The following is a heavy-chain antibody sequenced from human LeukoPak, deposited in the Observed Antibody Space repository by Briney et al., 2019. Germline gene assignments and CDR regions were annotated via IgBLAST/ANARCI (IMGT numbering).Heavy chain of an antibody. J-gene: IGHJ4*02. D-gene: IGHD3-10*01. CDR2: IIPIFGTT. CDR1: GGTLSSYA. CDR3: ARAHYYGSGSYFPYY. V-gene: IGHV1-69*05. Sequence: SVKVSCKASGGTLSSYAISWVRQAPGQGLEWMGGIIPIFGTTNYAQKFQGRVTMTRDMSTSTVYMGLSSLRSEDTAVYYCARAHYYGSGSYFPYYWGQGTLVTVSS.